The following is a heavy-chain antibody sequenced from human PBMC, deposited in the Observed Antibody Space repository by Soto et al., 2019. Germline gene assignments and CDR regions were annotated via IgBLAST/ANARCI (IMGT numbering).Heavy chain of an antibody. J-gene: IGHJ4*02. CDR3: ARGREFDS. CDR2: IFPSGTT. V-gene: IGHV4-30-2*01. Sequence: QLQLRESGSRLVKPSQTLSLTCAVSGGSLTSGTYSWNWIRQPPGKGLEWIGYIFPSGTTYYNPSLKSRVSISIDVSKNQFSLNLRSLTAADTAVYYCARGREFDSWGQGTLVTVPS. CDR1: GGSLTSGTYS.